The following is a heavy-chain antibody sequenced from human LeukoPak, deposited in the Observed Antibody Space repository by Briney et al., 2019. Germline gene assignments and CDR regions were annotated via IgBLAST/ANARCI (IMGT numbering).Heavy chain of an antibody. CDR3: ARVGRAYDFWDYLDY. CDR1: GFTFSNYA. Sequence: PGGSLRLSCAASGFTFSNYAMHWVRQAPGKGLEWVTILSYDGSQTYYADSVKGRFTTSRDNSRNTLFLQMNSLRAEDTAIYYCARVGRAYDFWDYLDYWGQGTPVTVSS. D-gene: IGHD3-3*01. V-gene: IGHV3-30*04. CDR2: LSYDGSQT. J-gene: IGHJ4*02.